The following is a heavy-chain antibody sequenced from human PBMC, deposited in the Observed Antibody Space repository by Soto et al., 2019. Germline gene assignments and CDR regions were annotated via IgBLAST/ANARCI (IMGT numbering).Heavy chain of an antibody. Sequence: GESLKISCEASGYAFTNYWIAWVRQIPGRGLEWMGIIYPGDSDTRYSPSFQGQVTISADKSITTAYLQWNSREASDTAMYYCARGYCTTTICDPWFDPWGQGTLVTVSS. J-gene: IGHJ5*02. D-gene: IGHD2-2*01. CDR3: ARGYCTTTICDPWFDP. CDR2: IYPGDSDT. V-gene: IGHV5-51*01. CDR1: GYAFTNYW.